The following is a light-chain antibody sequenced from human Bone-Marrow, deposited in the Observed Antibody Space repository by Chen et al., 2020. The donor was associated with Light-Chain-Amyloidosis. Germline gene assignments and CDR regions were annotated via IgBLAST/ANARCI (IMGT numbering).Light chain of an antibody. J-gene: IGLJ1*01. CDR1: SSDVGGDNH. CDR3: SSYTMTNTLV. V-gene: IGLV2-14*01. Sequence: QSALTQPASVSGSPGQSITISCTGTSSDVGGDNHVSWYQQHPDKAPKQMIYEFTNRPSWVPDRFSGSKSDNTASLTISGLQTEDEADYFCSSYTMTNTLVFGSGTRVTVL. CDR2: EFT.